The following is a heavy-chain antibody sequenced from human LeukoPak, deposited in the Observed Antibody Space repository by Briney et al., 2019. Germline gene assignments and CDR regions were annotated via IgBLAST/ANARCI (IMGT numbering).Heavy chain of an antibody. CDR1: GGSFSGNS. Sequence: KPSETLSLTCAVSGGSFSGNSWSWIRQSPGKGLEWIGEISFSGGVTYNPSLKSRVSISVDTSKNQFSLKVTSVTAADTSVYYCAGGNWFDPWGQGTLVTVSS. J-gene: IGHJ5*02. V-gene: IGHV4-34*01. CDR3: AGGNWFDP. CDR2: ISFSGGV.